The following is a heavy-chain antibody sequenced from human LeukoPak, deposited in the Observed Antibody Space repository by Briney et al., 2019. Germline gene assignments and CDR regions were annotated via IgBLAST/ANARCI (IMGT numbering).Heavy chain of an antibody. CDR1: GFIFSDYY. Sequence: GGSLRLSCAASGFIFSDYYMSWIRQAPGKGLEWVSYISTTGTTIYYADSVKGRFSISRDNAKNSLYLQMNSLRGEDTAVYYCARGRLFTSSPAPAPFDYWGQGTLVTVSS. CDR2: ISTTGTTI. V-gene: IGHV3-11*04. D-gene: IGHD2-2*01. CDR3: ARGRLFTSSPAPAPFDY. J-gene: IGHJ4*02.